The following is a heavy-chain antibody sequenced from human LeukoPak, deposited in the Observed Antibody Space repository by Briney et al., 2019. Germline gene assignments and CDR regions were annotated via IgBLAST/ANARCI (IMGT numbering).Heavy chain of an antibody. CDR2: IYYSGST. V-gene: IGHV4-59*08. CDR1: GGSISSYY. CDR3: ARGPALYSSGWYTEYFQH. J-gene: IGHJ1*01. D-gene: IGHD6-19*01. Sequence: SETLSLTCTVSGGSISSYYWSWIRQPPGKGLEWIGYIYYSGSTNYNPSLKSRVTISVDTSKNQFSLKLSSVTAADTAVYYCARGPALYSSGWYTEYFQHWGQGTLVTVSS.